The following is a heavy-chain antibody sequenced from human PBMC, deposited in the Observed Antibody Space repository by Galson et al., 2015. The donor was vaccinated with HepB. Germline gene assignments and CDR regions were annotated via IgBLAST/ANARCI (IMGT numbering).Heavy chain of an antibody. CDR3: VKDGYVGTLGWYFDL. CDR2: ISWKSDTI. D-gene: IGHD2-2*01. CDR1: GFTFDDFA. J-gene: IGHJ2*01. V-gene: IGHV3-9*01. Sequence: SLRLSCAASGFTFDDFAMHWVRQAPGKGLEWVSGISWKSDTIGYVDSVEGRFTISRDNAKNSLYLQMNSLRAEDTALYFCVKDGYVGTLGWYFDLWGRGTVVTVSS.